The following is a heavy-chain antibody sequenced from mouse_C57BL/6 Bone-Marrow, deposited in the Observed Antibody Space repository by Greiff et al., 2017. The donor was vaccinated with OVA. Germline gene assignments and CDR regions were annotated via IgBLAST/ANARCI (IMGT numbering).Heavy chain of an antibody. Sequence: VQLVESGAELVRPGASVKLSCKASGYTFTDYEMHCVKQTPVHGLEWIGAIDPETCGTAYNQKFKGKATLTADKSSSTAYMELRSLTSEDSAVYYCTIHLLRLRRAFDYWGQGTTLTVSS. CDR2: IDPETCGT. CDR3: TIHLLRLRRAFDY. V-gene: IGHV1-23*01. D-gene: IGHD2-4*01. J-gene: IGHJ2*01. CDR1: GYTFTDYE.